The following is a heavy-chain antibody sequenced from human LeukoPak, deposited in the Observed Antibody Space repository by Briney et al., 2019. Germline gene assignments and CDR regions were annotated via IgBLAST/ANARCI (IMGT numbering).Heavy chain of an antibody. CDR1: GYTFTSYG. D-gene: IGHD2-2*01. CDR2: ISAYNGNT. CDR3: ARDSSTSSGGENYYYGMDV. V-gene: IGHV1-18*01. J-gene: IGHJ6*02. Sequence: ASVKVSCKASGYTFTSYGISWVRQAPGQGLEWMGWISAYNGNTNYAQKLQGRVNMTTDTSTSTAYMELRSLRSDDTAVYYCARDSSTSSGGENYYYGMDVWGQGTTVTVSS.